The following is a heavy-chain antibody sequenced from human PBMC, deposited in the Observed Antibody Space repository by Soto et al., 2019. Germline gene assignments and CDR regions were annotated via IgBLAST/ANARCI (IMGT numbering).Heavy chain of an antibody. CDR2: YSGFT. D-gene: IGHD2-21*01. CDR3: ARDFGEYSFFCDY. CDR1: GGSITTYQ. V-gene: IGHV4-59*13. Sequence: PSETLSLTCSVSGGSITTYQWSWIRQPPGKGLEWIGGYSGFTNYIPSLESRASISVDRSKNQFSLNIRSVTTADTAIYYCARDFGEYSFFCDYWGQGQLVTDSS. J-gene: IGHJ4*02.